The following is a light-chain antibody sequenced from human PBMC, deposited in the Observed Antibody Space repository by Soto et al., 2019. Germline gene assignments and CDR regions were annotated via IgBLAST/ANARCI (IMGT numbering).Light chain of an antibody. CDR3: AAWDDNLNAYV. V-gene: IGLV1-44*01. CDR1: SSNIGTNS. J-gene: IGLJ1*01. CDR2: SNN. Sequence: QSVLTQPPSASGTPGQRVTISFSGGSSNIGTNSVNWYQQLPGTAPKLLIYSNNQRPSGVPDRFSGSKSGTSASLAISGLQSEDEADYYCAAWDDNLNAYVLGTGTKVTVL.